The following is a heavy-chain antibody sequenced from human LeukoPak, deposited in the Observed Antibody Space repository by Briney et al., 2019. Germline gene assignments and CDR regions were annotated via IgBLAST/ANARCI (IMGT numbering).Heavy chain of an antibody. CDR2: IYCSGST. Sequence: SETLSLTCTVSGDSISSSSYYWGWIRQPPGQELEWIGSIYCSGSTYYNPSLNSRVTISVDTSKNQFSLKLSAVTAADTAVYYCARDYLGGNPDAFDIWGQGTMVTVSS. CDR1: GDSISSSSYY. D-gene: IGHD4-23*01. CDR3: ARDYLGGNPDAFDI. V-gene: IGHV4-39*07. J-gene: IGHJ3*02.